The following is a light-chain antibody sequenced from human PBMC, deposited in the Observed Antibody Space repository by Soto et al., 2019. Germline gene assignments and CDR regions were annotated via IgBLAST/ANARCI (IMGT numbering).Light chain of an antibody. V-gene: IGKV1-39*01. J-gene: IGKJ4*01. CDR1: QTLNTY. CDR3: QQTYSNFVS. CDR2: DAS. Sequence: DIQMTQSPSSLSASVGDRVTITCRSSQTLNTYLQWFHQKPGKAPNLLIYDASSLQTGVPSRFSGSGSGTDFTLTISSLQPEDFGTYYCQQTYSNFVSFGGGTRVEMK.